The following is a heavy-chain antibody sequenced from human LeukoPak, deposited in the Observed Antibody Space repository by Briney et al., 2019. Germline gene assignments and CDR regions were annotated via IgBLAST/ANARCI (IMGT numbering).Heavy chain of an antibody. J-gene: IGHJ4*02. V-gene: IGHV3-23*01. D-gene: IGHD3-22*01. CDR2: VSGSGGYT. CDR1: GFTFSSYA. CDR3: AKDRPNYYDSSGHYYRRDGDY. Sequence: PGGSLRLSCAASGFTFSSYAISWVRQAPGKGLEGVSSVSGSGGYTYYAGSVKGRFTISRDNSKNTLYLQMNSLRAEDTAIYYCAKDRPNYYDSSGHYYRRDGDYWGQGTLVTVSS.